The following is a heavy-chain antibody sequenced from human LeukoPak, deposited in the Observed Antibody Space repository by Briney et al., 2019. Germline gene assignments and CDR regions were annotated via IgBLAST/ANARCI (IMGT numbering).Heavy chain of an antibody. Sequence: GGALRLSCAASGFTFSIYWMNWVRQAPGKGLVWVSHINCDGSSSNYADSVKARFTISRDNAKNTLYMQMNSLRAEDTAVYFCARGQMIDYWGQGTLVTVSS. V-gene: IGHV3-74*01. J-gene: IGHJ4*02. CDR3: ARGQMIDY. CDR1: GFTFSIYW. D-gene: IGHD5-24*01. CDR2: INCDGSSS.